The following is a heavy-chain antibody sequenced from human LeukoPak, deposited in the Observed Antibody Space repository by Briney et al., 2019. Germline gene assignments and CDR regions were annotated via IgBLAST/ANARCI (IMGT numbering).Heavy chain of an antibody. V-gene: IGHV4-34*01. Sequence: SETLSLTCAVYGGSFSGYYWSWIRQPPGKGLEWIGGINHSGSTNYNPSLKSRVTISVDTSKNQFSLKLSSVTAADTAVYYCARGSRLLFRRNAFDIWGQGTMVTVSS. J-gene: IGHJ3*02. CDR1: GGSFSGYY. CDR2: INHSGST. CDR3: ARGSRLLFRRNAFDI. D-gene: IGHD3-10*01.